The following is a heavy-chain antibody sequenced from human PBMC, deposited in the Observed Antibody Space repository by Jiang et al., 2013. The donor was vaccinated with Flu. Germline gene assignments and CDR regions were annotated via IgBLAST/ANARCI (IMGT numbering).Heavy chain of an antibody. Sequence: NPSGGSTSYAQKFQGRVTMTRDTSTSTVYMELSSLRSEDTAVYYCARGRVLVAATLDYWGQGTLVTVSS. V-gene: IGHV1-46*01. D-gene: IGHD2-15*01. CDR3: ARGRVLVAATLDY. J-gene: IGHJ4*02. CDR2: NPSGGST.